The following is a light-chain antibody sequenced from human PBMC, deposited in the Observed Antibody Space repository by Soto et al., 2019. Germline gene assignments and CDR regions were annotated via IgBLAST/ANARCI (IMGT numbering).Light chain of an antibody. CDR3: KRRSKSLPWIT. J-gene: IGKJ5*01. Sequence: VLTQSPASLCLSPGERATLSCRASLDVNSYLAWYQQKPGQAPRLLIYDASNRATGIPAKFSGSGSGTDFTLTISSLEPEDSAVYYCKRRSKSLPWITFGQGIRLEI. V-gene: IGKV3-11*01. CDR1: LDVNSY. CDR2: DAS.